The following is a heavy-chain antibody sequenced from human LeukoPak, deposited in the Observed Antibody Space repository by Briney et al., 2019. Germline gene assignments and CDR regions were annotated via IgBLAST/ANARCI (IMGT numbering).Heavy chain of an antibody. CDR2: IYYSGST. D-gene: IGHD6-19*01. CDR1: GGSISSYY. CDR3: TSTSGSGWYFDY. V-gene: IGHV4-59*01. Sequence: PSETLSLTCTVSGGSISSYYWSWIRQPPGKGLEWIGYIYYSGSTNYNPSLKSRVTISVDTSKNQFSLKLSSVTAADTAVYYCTSTSGSGWYFDYWGQGTLVTVSS. J-gene: IGHJ4*02.